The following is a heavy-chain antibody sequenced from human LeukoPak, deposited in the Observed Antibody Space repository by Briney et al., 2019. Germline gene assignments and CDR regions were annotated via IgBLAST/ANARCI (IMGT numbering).Heavy chain of an antibody. CDR1: GGSISSSSYY. CDR2: IYYSGST. V-gene: IGHV4-39*01. J-gene: IGHJ5*02. Sequence: SETLSLTCTVSGGSISSSSYYWGWIRQPPGKGLEWIGSIYYSGSTYYNPSLKSRVTISVDTSKNQFSLKLSSVTAADTAVYYCARHYYDSSGYSVDPWGQGTLATVSS. D-gene: IGHD3-22*01. CDR3: ARHYYDSSGYSVDP.